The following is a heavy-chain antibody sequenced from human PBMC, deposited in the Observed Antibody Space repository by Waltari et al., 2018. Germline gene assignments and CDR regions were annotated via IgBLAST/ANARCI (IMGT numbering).Heavy chain of an antibody. CDR3: ARDRLHYGDYSLAFEF. J-gene: IGHJ4*02. CDR1: GFTFSAYG. D-gene: IGHD4-17*01. CDR2: IWHDGSYK. Sequence: QVQLVESGGGVVQPGKSLNLSCVASGFTFSAYGITWVRHSPGKGLEWVATIWHDGSYKHFGDSVKGRFTISRDNSKNTVHLQMNSVKVDDTAIYYCARDRLHYGDYSLAFEFWGQGTWVTVSS. V-gene: IGHV3-33*01.